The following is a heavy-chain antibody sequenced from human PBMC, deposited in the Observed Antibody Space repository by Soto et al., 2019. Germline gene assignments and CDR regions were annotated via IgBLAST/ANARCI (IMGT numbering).Heavy chain of an antibody. D-gene: IGHD1-7*01. Sequence: QVQLVQSGAEVKKPGASVKVSCKASGYSFTDYGFTWVRQAPGQGLKWMGWVNTYKGNTNYAQKFQGRVTMTTDTSTSTAYMELRGLRSDDTALYYCARERGNYMYFDYWGQGTLVTVSS. CDR1: GYSFTDYG. CDR2: VNTYKGNT. J-gene: IGHJ4*02. V-gene: IGHV1-18*01. CDR3: ARERGNYMYFDY.